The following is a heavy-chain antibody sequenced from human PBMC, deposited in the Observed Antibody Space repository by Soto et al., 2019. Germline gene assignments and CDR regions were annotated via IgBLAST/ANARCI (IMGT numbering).Heavy chain of an antibody. D-gene: IGHD2-8*01. V-gene: IGHV1-18*01. CDR2: ISGYNGDT. Sequence: QGQLVQSGAEVKKPGASVKVSCKASGYTFTRYGISWVQQAPGQGLEWMGWISGYNGDTNYAQKFQGRVTMTVDTSTTTAFMELRSLTSDDRAVYYCAKNGQPPYYYYGMDVWGQGTTVTVSS. CDR1: GYTFTRYG. CDR3: AKNGQPPYYYYGMDV. J-gene: IGHJ6*02.